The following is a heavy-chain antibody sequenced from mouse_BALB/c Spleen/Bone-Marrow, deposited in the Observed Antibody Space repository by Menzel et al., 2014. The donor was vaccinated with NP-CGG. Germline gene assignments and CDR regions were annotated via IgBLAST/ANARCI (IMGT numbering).Heavy chain of an antibody. J-gene: IGHJ4*01. CDR2: ISSGSSTI. CDR3: ARSGYYGSSPYYAMDY. D-gene: IGHD1-1*01. V-gene: IGHV5-17*02. Sequence: EVKVEESGGGLVQPGGSRKLSCAASGFTFSSFGMHWVRQAPEKGLEWVAYISSGSSTIYYADTVKGRFTISRDNPKNTLFLQMTSLRSEDAAMYYCARSGYYGSSPYYAMDYWGQGTSVTVSS. CDR1: GFTFSSFG.